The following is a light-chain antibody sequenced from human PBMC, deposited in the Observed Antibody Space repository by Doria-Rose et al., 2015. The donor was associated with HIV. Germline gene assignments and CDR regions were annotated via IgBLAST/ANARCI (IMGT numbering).Light chain of an antibody. CDR2: DAS. CDR1: QDISNY. J-gene: IGKJ2*01. Sequence: ASVGDRVTIACQASQDISNYLNWYQQKPGKAPKLLIYDASNLETGVPSRFSGSGSGTDFTFTISSLQPEDIATYYCQQYDNLPMYTFGQGTKLEIK. CDR3: QQYDNLPMYT. V-gene: IGKV1-33*01.